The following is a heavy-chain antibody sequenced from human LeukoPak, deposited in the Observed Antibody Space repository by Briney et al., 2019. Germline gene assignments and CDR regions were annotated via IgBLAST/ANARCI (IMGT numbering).Heavy chain of an antibody. D-gene: IGHD6-19*01. CDR3: AKGSKAVLFTRDHYMDV. J-gene: IGHJ6*03. CDR1: GFTFSRYD. V-gene: IGHV3-30*02. Sequence: GGSLRLSCVGSGFTFSRYDMHWVRQAPGKGLEWVAFIRYDGSNKYYADSVRGRFTISRDNSKNTLYLQMNSLRAEDTAVYFCAKGSKAVLFTRDHYMDVWGKGTTVTISS. CDR2: IRYDGSNK.